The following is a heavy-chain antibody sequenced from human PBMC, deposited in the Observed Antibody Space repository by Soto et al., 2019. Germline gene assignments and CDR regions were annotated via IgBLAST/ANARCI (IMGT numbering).Heavy chain of an antibody. V-gene: IGHV4-59*06. CDR1: GGSMNYYY. J-gene: IGHJ6*02. Sequence: LSLTCSVSGGSMNYYYWTWIRQSPGKGLEWIGYIYYSGSTYYNPSLKSRVTISVDTSKNQFSLNLSSVTAADTAVYYCAASCVGCGGFNYYGMDVWGQGTTVTVSS. CDR2: IYYSGST. CDR3: AASCVGCGGFNYYGMDV. D-gene: IGHD2-21*01.